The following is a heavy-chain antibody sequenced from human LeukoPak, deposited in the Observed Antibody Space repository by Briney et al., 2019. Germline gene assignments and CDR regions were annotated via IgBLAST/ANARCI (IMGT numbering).Heavy chain of an antibody. D-gene: IGHD3-16*01. Sequence: PSETLSLTCAVYGGSFSGYYWSWIRQPPGKGLEWIGEINHSGSTNYNPSLKSRVTISVDTSKNQFSLKLSSVTAADTAVYYCAGTILGENDYWGQGTLVTVSS. CDR2: INHSGST. CDR1: GGSFSGYY. J-gene: IGHJ4*02. CDR3: AGTILGENDY. V-gene: IGHV4-34*01.